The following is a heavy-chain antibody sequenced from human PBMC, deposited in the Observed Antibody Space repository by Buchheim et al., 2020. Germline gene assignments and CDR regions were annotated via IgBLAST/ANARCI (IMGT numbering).Heavy chain of an antibody. Sequence: QVQLVESGGGVVQPGRSLRLSCAASGFTFSSYGMHWVRQAPGKGLEWVAGISYDGSNKYYADSVKGRFTISRDNSKNTLYLQMNSLRAEDTAVYYCAKDPYGGNGYYFDYWGQGTL. V-gene: IGHV3-30*18. CDR3: AKDPYGGNGYYFDY. CDR2: ISYDGSNK. J-gene: IGHJ4*02. D-gene: IGHD4-23*01. CDR1: GFTFSSYG.